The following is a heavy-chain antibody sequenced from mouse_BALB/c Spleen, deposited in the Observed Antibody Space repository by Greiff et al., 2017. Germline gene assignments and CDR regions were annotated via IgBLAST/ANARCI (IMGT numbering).Heavy chain of an antibody. Sequence: VKLVESGPGLVAPSQSLSITCTVSGFSLTSYGVHWVRQPPGKGLEWLGVIWAGGSTNYNSALMSRLSISKDNSKSQVFLKMNSLQTDDTAMYYCARDYDYDEGTPAWFAYWGQGTLVTVSA. CDR3: ARDYDYDEGTPAWFAY. J-gene: IGHJ3*01. CDR2: IWAGGST. D-gene: IGHD2-4*01. CDR1: GFSLTSYG. V-gene: IGHV2-9*02.